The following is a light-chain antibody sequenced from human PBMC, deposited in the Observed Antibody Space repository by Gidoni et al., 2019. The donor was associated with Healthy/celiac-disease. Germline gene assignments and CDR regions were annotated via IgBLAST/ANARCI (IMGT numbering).Light chain of an antibody. Sequence: EMVLTQSPGTLSLSPGERATLSCRASQSVSSSYLAWYQQKPGQAPRLLIYGASSRATGIPDRFSGSGSGTDFTLTISRLDPEDFAVYYCQQYGSSPPSYTFGQXTKLEIK. CDR2: GAS. J-gene: IGKJ2*01. V-gene: IGKV3-20*01. CDR3: QQYGSSPPSYT. CDR1: QSVSSSY.